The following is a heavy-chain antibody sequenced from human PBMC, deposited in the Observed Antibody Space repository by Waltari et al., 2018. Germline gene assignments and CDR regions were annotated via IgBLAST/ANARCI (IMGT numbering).Heavy chain of an antibody. CDR2: IIPILGIA. J-gene: IGHJ3*02. CDR3: ARAEVEMATIGAFDI. V-gene: IGHV1-69*10. D-gene: IGHD5-12*01. CDR1: GGTFSSYA. Sequence: QVQLVQSGAEVKKPGSSVKVSCKASGGTFSSYAISWVRQAPGQGLEWMGGIIPILGIANYAQKFQGRGTITADKSTSTAYMELSSLRSEDTAVYYCARAEVEMATIGAFDIWGQGTMVTVSS.